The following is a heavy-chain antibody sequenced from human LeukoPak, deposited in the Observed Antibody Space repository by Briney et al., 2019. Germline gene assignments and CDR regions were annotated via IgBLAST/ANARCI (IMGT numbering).Heavy chain of an antibody. D-gene: IGHD3-10*01. CDR1: GYSFTNYW. CDR2: IYPGDSHT. V-gene: IGHV5-51*01. CDR3: PRGPYGYASSATLGSYNWFDP. J-gene: IGHJ5*02. Sequence: GESLKISCKGSGYSFTNYWIGWVRQMPGKGLEWMGIIYPGDSHTRYSPSFQDQSTISADKSINTPSLQSSSLQASDTAIYYCPRGPYGYASSATLGSYNWFDPWGQGTLVTVSS.